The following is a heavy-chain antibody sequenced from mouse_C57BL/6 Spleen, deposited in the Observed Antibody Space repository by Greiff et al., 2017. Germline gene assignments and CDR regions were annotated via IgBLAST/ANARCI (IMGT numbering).Heavy chain of an antibody. D-gene: IGHD1-1*01. CDR2: IYPGDGDT. CDR1: GYAFSSSW. V-gene: IGHV1-82*01. CDR3: ARSETVVATGAMDY. Sequence: QVQLKQSGPELVKPGASVKISCKASGYAFSSSWMNWVKQRPGKGLEWIGRIYPGDGDTNYNGKFKGKATLTADKSSSTAYMQLSSLTSEDSAVYFCARSETVVATGAMDYWGQGTSVTVSS. J-gene: IGHJ4*01.